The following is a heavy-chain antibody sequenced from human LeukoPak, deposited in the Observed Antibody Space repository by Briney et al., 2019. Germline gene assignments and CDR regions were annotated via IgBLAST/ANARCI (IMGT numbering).Heavy chain of an antibody. CDR1: GGTFSSYA. CDR2: IIPIFGTA. V-gene: IGHV1-69*13. CDR3: ARTTVVTPSSHAFDI. J-gene: IGHJ3*02. Sequence: SVKVSCKASGGTFSSYAISWVRQAPGQGLEWMGGIIPIFGTANYAQKFQGRVTITADESTSTAYMELSGLRSEDTAVYYCARTTVVTPSSHAFDIWGQGTMVTVSS. D-gene: IGHD4-23*01.